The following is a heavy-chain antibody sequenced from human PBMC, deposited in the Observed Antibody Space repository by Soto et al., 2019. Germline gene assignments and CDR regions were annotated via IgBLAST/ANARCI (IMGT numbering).Heavy chain of an antibody. V-gene: IGHV5-51*01. CDR2: VYPGDSDT. D-gene: IGHD5-12*01. CDR3: ASAEDDSGYFRY. Sequence: GESLKISCKGSGYSFTSYWIGWVRQMPGKGLEWMGIVYPGDSDTRYSPSFQGQVTISADKSISTAYLQWSSLEASDTAIYFCASAEDDSGYFRYWGQGTLVTV. J-gene: IGHJ4*02. CDR1: GYSFTSYW.